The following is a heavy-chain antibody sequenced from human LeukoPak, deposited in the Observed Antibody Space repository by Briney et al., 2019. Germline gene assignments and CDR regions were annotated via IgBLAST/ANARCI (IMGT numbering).Heavy chain of an antibody. CDR2: INHSGST. V-gene: IGHV4-34*01. CDR1: GGSISSYY. D-gene: IGHD6-13*01. CDR3: ASLPPAAGTDY. J-gene: IGHJ4*02. Sequence: SETLSLTCTVSGGSISSYYWSWIRQPPGKGLEWIGEINHSGSTNYNPSLKSRVTISVDTSKNQFSLKLSSVTAADTAVYYCASLPPAAGTDYWGQGTLVTVSS.